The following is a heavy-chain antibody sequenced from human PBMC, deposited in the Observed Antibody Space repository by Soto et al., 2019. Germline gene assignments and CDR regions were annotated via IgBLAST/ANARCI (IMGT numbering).Heavy chain of an antibody. Sequence: ASVKVSCKASGYTFSGFYMHWVRQAPGQGLEWMGWINPNSGGTKSAETFQGRVTMTRDTSISTAYMELSRLTSDDTAVYYCASAAVTGTAGLDYWGQGTLVTVSS. CDR2: INPNSGGT. J-gene: IGHJ4*02. D-gene: IGHD6-19*01. CDR1: GYTFSGFY. CDR3: ASAAVTGTAGLDY. V-gene: IGHV1-2*02.